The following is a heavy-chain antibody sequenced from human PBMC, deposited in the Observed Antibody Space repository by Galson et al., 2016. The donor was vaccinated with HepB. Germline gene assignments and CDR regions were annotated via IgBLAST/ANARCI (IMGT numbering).Heavy chain of an antibody. CDR3: ARHVLSATIKY. J-gene: IGHJ6*02. CDR1: GGSISSTTFY. V-gene: IGHV4-39*01. CDR2: IYSSGST. Sequence: SETLSLTCTVSGGSISSTTFYWGWIRQPPGKGLEWIGTIYSSGSTYYNSSLKSRVTISVDTSKNQFSLKLSSVTAADTAVYYCARHVLSATIKYWGPGTTVTVSS. D-gene: IGHD1-26*01.